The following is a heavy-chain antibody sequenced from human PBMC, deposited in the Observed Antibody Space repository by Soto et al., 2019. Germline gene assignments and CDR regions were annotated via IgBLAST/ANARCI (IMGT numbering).Heavy chain of an antibody. CDR1: GFPFSGYA. CDR3: AKAQAGGWISHGYDH. J-gene: IGHJ5*02. D-gene: IGHD5-12*01. V-gene: IGHV3-23*01. CDR2: ISNTGGST. Sequence: EVQLLQSGGDWVQPGGSLRLSCAASGFPFSGYAMSWVGQAPGKGLEWVSGISNTGGSTFYADSVKGRFTISRDNSENKLYLQMNSLKAEDTAVYFCAKAQAGGWISHGYDHWGQGSRVAVSA.